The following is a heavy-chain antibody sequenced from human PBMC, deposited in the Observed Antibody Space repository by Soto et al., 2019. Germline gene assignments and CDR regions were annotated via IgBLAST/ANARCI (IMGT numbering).Heavy chain of an antibody. Sequence: QLQLQESGPGLVKPSETLSLTCTVSGGSISSSSYYWGWIRQPPGKGLEWIGSIYYSGSTYYNPSLKSRVTISVATSKNQFSLKLSSVTAADTAVYYCARRNRRRPRENWFDPWGQGTLVTVSS. D-gene: IGHD1-1*01. CDR2: IYYSGST. CDR1: GGSISSSSYY. V-gene: IGHV4-39*01. CDR3: ARRNRRRPRENWFDP. J-gene: IGHJ5*02.